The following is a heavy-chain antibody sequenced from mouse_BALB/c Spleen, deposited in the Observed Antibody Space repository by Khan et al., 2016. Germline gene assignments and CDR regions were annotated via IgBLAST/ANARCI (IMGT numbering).Heavy chain of an antibody. D-gene: IGHD1-1*01. CDR2: ISYSGST. CDR3: ARSDYGDKDAMDY. J-gene: IGHJ4*01. CDR1: GYSITSDYA. Sequence: EVQLVESGPGLVKPSQSLSLTCTVTGYSITSDYAWNWIRQFPENRLEWMGYISYSGSTSYNPSLKSRISITRDTSKNQFFLQLNSVTSEDTATYYCARSDYGDKDAMDYWGQGTSVTVSS. V-gene: IGHV3-2*02.